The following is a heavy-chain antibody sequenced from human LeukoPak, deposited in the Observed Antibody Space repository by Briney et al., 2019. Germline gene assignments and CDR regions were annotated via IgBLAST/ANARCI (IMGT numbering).Heavy chain of an antibody. D-gene: IGHD4-17*01. Sequence: PSETLSLTCTVSGDSLGSGMYYWGWIRQAPGKGLTWIGSIYHSGSIFYNASFESRVAMSVDPSNNQFSLRLTSVTAADTAVYYCARLCQGTTCAKFEHWGQGILVTVSS. CDR1: GDSLGSGMYY. CDR3: ARLCQGTTCAKFEH. V-gene: IGHV4-39*01. CDR2: IYHSGSI. J-gene: IGHJ4*02.